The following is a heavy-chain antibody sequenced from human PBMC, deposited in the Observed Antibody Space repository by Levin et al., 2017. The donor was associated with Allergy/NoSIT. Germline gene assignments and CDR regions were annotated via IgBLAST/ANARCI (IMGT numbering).Heavy chain of an antibody. J-gene: IGHJ6*02. CDR1: GFSLTTPGMR. CDR2: IDWDDEK. Sequence: VSGPTLVKPTQTLTLTCTFSGFSLTTPGMRVNWIRQPPGKALEWLARIDWDDEKFYSSSLKTRLTISKDTSKNQVVLTMTNMDPVDTATYYCARIARYGMDVWGQGTTVIVSS. CDR3: ARIARYGMDV. V-gene: IGHV2-70*04.